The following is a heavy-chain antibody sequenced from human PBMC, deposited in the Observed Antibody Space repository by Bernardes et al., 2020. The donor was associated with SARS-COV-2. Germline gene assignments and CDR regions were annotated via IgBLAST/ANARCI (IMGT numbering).Heavy chain of an antibody. CDR2: IYHSGST. V-gene: IGHV4-4*02. Sequence: LSLTCAVSGGSISSSNWWSWVRQPPGKGLEWIWEIYHSGSTNYNPSLKSRVTISVDKSKNQFSLKLSSVTAADTAVYYCARAGKEDYGDYVGFDYWGQGTLVTVSS. CDR3: ARAGKEDYGDYVGFDY. CDR1: GGSISSSNW. J-gene: IGHJ4*02. D-gene: IGHD4-17*01.